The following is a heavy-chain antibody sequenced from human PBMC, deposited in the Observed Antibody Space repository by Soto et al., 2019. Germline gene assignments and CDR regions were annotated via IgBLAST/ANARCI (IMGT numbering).Heavy chain of an antibody. D-gene: IGHD3-10*01. J-gene: IGHJ3*02. Sequence: QITLKESGPTLVKPTQTLTLTCTFSGFSLSTSGVGVGWIRQPPGKALEWLALIYWDDDKRYSPSLKSRLTTTKDTSKNQVILTMTNMDPVDTATYYRAHRLVTMVRYDAFDIWGQGTMVTVSS. V-gene: IGHV2-5*02. CDR3: AHRLVTMVRYDAFDI. CDR2: IYWDDDK. CDR1: GFSLSTSGVG.